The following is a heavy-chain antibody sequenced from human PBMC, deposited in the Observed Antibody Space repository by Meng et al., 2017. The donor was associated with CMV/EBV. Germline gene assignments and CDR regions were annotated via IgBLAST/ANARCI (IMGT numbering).Heavy chain of an antibody. J-gene: IGHJ6*02. V-gene: IGHV3-21*01. CDR2: ISSSSSYI. CDR1: GFTFRSYS. CDR3: ARPHQTSGYYESYYYYGMDV. D-gene: IGHD3-3*01. Sequence: GESLKISCAASGFTFRSYSMNWVRQAPGKGLEWVSSISSSSSYIYYADSVKGRFTISRDNAKNSLYLQMNSLRAEDTAVYYCARPHQTSGYYESYYYYGMDVWGQGTTVTVSS.